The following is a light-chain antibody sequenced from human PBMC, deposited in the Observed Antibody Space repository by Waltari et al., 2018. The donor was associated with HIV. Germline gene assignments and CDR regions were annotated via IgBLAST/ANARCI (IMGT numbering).Light chain of an antibody. J-gene: IGKJ2*01. Sequence: EIVLTQSPATLSVSPGERATLSCRASQSISSNLAWYQQKPGLAPRLLIYAASTRATGVPARFSGGGSWTEFTLTIISLRSEDFSVYYCQQYDDWPPLYTFGQGTNLEIK. V-gene: IGKV3-15*01. CDR1: QSISSN. CDR2: AAS. CDR3: QQYDDWPPLYT.